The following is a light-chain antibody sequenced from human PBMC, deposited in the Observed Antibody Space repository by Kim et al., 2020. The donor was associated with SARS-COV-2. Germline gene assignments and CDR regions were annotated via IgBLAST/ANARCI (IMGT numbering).Light chain of an antibody. Sequence: DIQMTQSPSSLSASVGDRVTITCQASQDITKYLNWYQHKPGKAPQLLIYDASILETGVPSRFSGSGSGTDFAVTISSLQPEDIALYYCQQYDNLPITFGQGTRLEIK. V-gene: IGKV1-33*01. CDR3: QQYDNLPIT. J-gene: IGKJ5*01. CDR1: QDITKY. CDR2: DAS.